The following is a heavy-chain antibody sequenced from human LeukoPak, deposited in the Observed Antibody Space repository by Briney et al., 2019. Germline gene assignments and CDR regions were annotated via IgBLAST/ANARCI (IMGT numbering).Heavy chain of an antibody. V-gene: IGHV3-64*01. CDR1: GFTFSSYA. J-gene: IGHJ5*02. D-gene: IGHD3-22*01. Sequence: GGSLRLSCAASGFTFSSYAMHWVRQAPGKGLEYVSSISSNGGSTYYANSVKGRFTISRDNSKNTLYLQMGSLRAEDMAVYYCARGHDYYDSSGYNENWFDPWGQGTLVTVSS. CDR3: ARGHDYYDSSGYNENWFDP. CDR2: ISSNGGST.